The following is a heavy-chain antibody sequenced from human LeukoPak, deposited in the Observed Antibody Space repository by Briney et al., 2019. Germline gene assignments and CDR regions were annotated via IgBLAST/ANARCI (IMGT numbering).Heavy chain of an antibody. CDR3: ARRLRRNYFDY. J-gene: IGHJ4*02. CDR2: ISGSGGST. V-gene: IGHV3-23*01. D-gene: IGHD4-17*01. CDR1: GFTFSSYG. Sequence: PGGTLRLSCAASGFTFSSYGMSWVRQAPGKVLEWVSAISGSGGSTYYADSVKGRFTISRDNAKNSLYLQMNSLRAEDTAVYYCARRLRRNYFDYWGQGTLVTVSS.